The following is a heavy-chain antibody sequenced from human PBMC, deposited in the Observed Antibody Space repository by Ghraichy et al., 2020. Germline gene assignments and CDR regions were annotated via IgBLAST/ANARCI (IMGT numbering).Heavy chain of an antibody. Sequence: ASVKVSCKASGYTFTGYYMHWVRQAPGQGLEWMGWINPNSGGTNYAQKFQGRVTMTRDTSISTAYMELSRLRSDDTAVYYCAREGGSGSYYVPYAFDIWGQGTMVTVSS. J-gene: IGHJ3*02. D-gene: IGHD1-26*01. V-gene: IGHV1-2*02. CDR1: GYTFTGYY. CDR3: AREGGSGSYYVPYAFDI. CDR2: INPNSGGT.